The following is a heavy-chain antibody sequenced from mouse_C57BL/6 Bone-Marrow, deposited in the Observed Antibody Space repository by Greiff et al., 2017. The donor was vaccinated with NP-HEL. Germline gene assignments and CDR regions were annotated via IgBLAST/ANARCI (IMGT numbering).Heavy chain of an antibody. J-gene: IGHJ1*03. CDR3: AICRYSNYVNWYFDG. D-gene: IGHD2-5*01. V-gene: IGHV1-74*01. CDR1: GYTFTSYW. Sequence: VKLVESGAELVKPGASVKVSCKASGYTFTSYWMHWVKQRPGQGLEWIGRIHPSDSDTNYNQKFKGKATLTVGKSSSTAYMQLSSLTSEDSAVYYCAICRYSNYVNWYFDGWGTGTTVTVSS. CDR2: IHPSDSDT.